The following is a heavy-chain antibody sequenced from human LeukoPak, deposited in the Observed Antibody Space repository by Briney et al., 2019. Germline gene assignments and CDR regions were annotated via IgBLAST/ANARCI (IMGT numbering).Heavy chain of an antibody. Sequence: PSETLSLTCTVSGGSISSSSYYWGWLRQPPGKGLEWIGSIYYSGSTYYNPSLKSRVTISVDTSKNQFSLKLSSVTAADTAVYYCARGVYDILTGYYGYYYYGMDVWGQGTTVTVSS. V-gene: IGHV4-39*01. CDR1: GGSISSSSYY. J-gene: IGHJ6*02. CDR3: ARGVYDILTGYYGYYYYGMDV. D-gene: IGHD3-9*01. CDR2: IYYSGST.